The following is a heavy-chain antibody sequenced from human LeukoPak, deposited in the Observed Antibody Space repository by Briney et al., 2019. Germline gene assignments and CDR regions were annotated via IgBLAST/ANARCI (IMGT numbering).Heavy chain of an antibody. V-gene: IGHV4-31*03. CDR2: IYYSGST. D-gene: IGHD6-25*01. CDR1: GGSISSGGYY. CDR3: ARQQAQRPRSVMDV. J-gene: IGHJ6*02. Sequence: PSETLSLTCTVSGGSISSGGYYWSWIRQHPGKGLEWIGYIYYSGSTYYNPSLKSRVTISVDTSKNQFSLKLSSVTAADTAVYYCARQQAQRPRSVMDVWGQGTTVTVSS.